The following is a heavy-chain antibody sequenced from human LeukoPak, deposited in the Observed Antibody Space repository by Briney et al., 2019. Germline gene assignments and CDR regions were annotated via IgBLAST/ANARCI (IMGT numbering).Heavy chain of an antibody. CDR1: SDSISNSAYH. CDR3: ARGKDYYDFWSGHLAPFDY. CDR2: IYYSRGT. V-gene: IGHV4-39*07. J-gene: IGHJ4*02. D-gene: IGHD3-3*01. Sequence: SETLSLTCTVSSDSISNSAYHWGWIRQPPGRGLEWIGSIYYSRGTYYNPSLKSRVTISVDTSKNQFSLKLSSVTAADTAVYYCARGKDYYDFWSGHLAPFDYWGQGTLVTVSS.